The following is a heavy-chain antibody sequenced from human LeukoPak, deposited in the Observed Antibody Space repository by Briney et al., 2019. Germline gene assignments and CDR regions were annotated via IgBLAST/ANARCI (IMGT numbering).Heavy chain of an antibody. CDR2: ISAYNGNT. V-gene: IGHV1-18*01. Sequence: ASVKVSCKASGYTFTNYGISWVRQAPGQGLEWMGWISAYNGNTNYAQKLQGRVTMTTDTSTSTAYMELRSLRSDDTAVYYCARDILLGYYDILTGYFGAFDIWGQGTMVTVSS. D-gene: IGHD3-9*01. CDR1: GYTFTNYG. CDR3: ARDILLGYYDILTGYFGAFDI. J-gene: IGHJ3*02.